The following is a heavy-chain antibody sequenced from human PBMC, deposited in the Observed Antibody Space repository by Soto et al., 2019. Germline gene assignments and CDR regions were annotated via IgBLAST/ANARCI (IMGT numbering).Heavy chain of an antibody. CDR3: AIDGFYTDRSGRRDDGFDY. CDR1: GGSFGSYS. J-gene: IGHJ4*02. V-gene: IGHV4-59*01. CDR2: IYYSGGT. D-gene: IGHD3-22*01. Sequence: QVQLQQSGPGLVKPSETLSLTCAVSGGSFGSYSWNWIRQPPGKGLEWIGKIYYSGGTGYNPCLMSRVTLSIDTSKNKLSLKLSSVTAADTAVYYCAIDGFYTDRSGRRDDGFDYWGQGTLVTVSA.